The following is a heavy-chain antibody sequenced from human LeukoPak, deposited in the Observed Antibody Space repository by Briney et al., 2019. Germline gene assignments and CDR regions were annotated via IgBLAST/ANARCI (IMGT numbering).Heavy chain of an antibody. D-gene: IGHD3-10*02. V-gene: IGHV3-48*03. CDR2: ISSSGSTI. CDR1: GFTFSSYE. Sequence: GGSLRLSCAASGFTFSSYEMNWVRQAPGKGLEWVSYISSSGSTIYYADSVKGRFTISRDNAKNSPYLQMNSLRAEDTAVYYCAELGMIGGVWGKGTTVTVSS. J-gene: IGHJ6*04. CDR3: AELGMIGGV.